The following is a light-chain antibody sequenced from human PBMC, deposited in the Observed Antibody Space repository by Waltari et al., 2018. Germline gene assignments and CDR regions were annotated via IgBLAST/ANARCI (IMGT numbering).Light chain of an antibody. V-gene: IGKV1-27*01. Sequence: EIQVTQSPSSLSASVGARVTITCRASQGISNYLAWYQQKPGKVPQLLIFAASALQSGVPSRFSGSGSGTEFTLTISSLQPEDVATYYCQVYSNAPRTFGQGTRVDIK. CDR2: AAS. CDR3: QVYSNAPRT. CDR1: QGISNY. J-gene: IGKJ1*01.